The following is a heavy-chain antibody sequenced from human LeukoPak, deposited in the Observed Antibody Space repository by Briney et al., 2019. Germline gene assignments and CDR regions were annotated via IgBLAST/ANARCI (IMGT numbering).Heavy chain of an antibody. J-gene: IGHJ4*02. CDR1: RFTFSDYY. CDR2: ISSSGSTI. CDR3: ARDRWLQFFGDSDFDY. Sequence: GGSLRLSCAASRFTFSDYYMSWIRQAPGKGLEWVSYISSSGSTIYYADSVKGRFTISRDNAKNSLYLQMNSLRAEDTAVYYCARDRWLQFFGDSDFDYWGQGTLVTVSS. V-gene: IGHV3-11*01. D-gene: IGHD5-12*01.